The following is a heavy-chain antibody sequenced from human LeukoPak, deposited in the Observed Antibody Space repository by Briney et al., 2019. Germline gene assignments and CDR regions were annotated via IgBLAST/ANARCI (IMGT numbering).Heavy chain of an antibody. CDR3: ARGGNRVATTGGYFDY. CDR1: GDSASSNSGA. D-gene: IGHD5-12*01. Sequence: SQTLSLTCAISGDSASSNSGAWNWIRQSPSRGLEWLGRTYYRSKWFNDYALSVKSRIIINPDKSKNQFSLQLNSVTPEDTAVYYCARGGNRVATTGGYFDYWGQGTLVTVSS. CDR2: TYYRSKWFN. V-gene: IGHV6-1*01. J-gene: IGHJ4*02.